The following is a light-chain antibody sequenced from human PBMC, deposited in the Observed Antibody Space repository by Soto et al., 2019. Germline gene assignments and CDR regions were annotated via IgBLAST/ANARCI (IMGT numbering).Light chain of an antibody. CDR2: AAS. V-gene: IGKV1-39*01. J-gene: IGKJ5*01. CDR3: QQSYSTFPIT. Sequence: DIQMTHSPSSLSASVGDRVTITCRASQSISSYLNWYQQKPGKAPKLLIYAASSLQSGVPSRFSGSGSGTDFTLTISSLQPEDFATYYCQQSYSTFPITFGQGTRLEI. CDR1: QSISSY.